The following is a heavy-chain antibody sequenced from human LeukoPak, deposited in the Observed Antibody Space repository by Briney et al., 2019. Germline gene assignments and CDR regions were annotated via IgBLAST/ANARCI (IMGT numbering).Heavy chain of an antibody. CDR2: INPSGGTT. CDR1: GYTFTKYY. D-gene: IGHD2-15*01. Sequence: ASVKVSCKASGYTFTKYYMHWLRQAPGQGLEWMGVINPSGGTTSYAQRFQGRVTMTRDTSTSTVYMELSSLRSEDTAVYYCARDGPDRTSNCSGGGCYSGPKRAFYFYGMDVWGQGTTVTVSS. CDR3: ARDGPDRTSNCSGGGCYSGPKRAFYFYGMDV. J-gene: IGHJ6*02. V-gene: IGHV1-46*01.